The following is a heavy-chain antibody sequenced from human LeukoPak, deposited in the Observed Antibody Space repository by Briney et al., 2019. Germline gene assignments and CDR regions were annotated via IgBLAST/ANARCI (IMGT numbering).Heavy chain of an antibody. CDR3: AREVGGDYVFDY. V-gene: IGHV3-30-3*01. CDR2: ISYDGSNK. D-gene: IGHD4-17*01. J-gene: IGHJ4*02. CDR1: GFTFSNYA. Sequence: GGSLRLSCAATGFTFSNYAIHWGRQAPGKGLEWVAFISYDGSNKYYADSVKGRFTISRDNSKNTLFLQMNSLTTEDTAVYYCAREVGGDYVFDYWGQGTLVTVSS.